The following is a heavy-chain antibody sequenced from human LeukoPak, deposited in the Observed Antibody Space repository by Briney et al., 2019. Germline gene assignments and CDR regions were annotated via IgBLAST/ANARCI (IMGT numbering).Heavy chain of an antibody. J-gene: IGHJ4*02. Sequence: GGSLRLSCAASGFTFSSFNMNWVRQAPGKGLEWVSYISSSSSSIYYADSARGRLTISRDNAKNSLYLQMNSLRDEDTAVYYCATSVIRGQGTLVTVSS. CDR3: ATSVI. D-gene: IGHD2-21*01. CDR2: ISSSSSSI. V-gene: IGHV3-48*02. CDR1: GFTFSSFN.